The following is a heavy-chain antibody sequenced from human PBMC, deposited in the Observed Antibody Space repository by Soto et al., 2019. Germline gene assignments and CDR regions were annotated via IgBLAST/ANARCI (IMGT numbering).Heavy chain of an antibody. D-gene: IGHD3-10*01. J-gene: IGHJ2*01. V-gene: IGHV1-69*12. CDR2: IIPIFGTA. Sequence: QVQLVQSGAEVKKPGSSVKVSCKASGGTFSSYAISWVRQAPGQGLEWMGGIIPIFGTANYAQKFQGRVTITAVEATRTAYMELSSLRSEDTAVYYCATDPSSGWYFDLWGRGILVTVSS. CDR1: GGTFSSYA. CDR3: ATDPSSGWYFDL.